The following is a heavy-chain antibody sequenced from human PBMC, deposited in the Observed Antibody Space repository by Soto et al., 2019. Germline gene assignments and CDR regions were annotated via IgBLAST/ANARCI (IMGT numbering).Heavy chain of an antibody. Sequence: KTSETLSLTCAVSGGSISSGGYSWSWIRQPPGKGLEWIGYIYHSGSTYYNPSLKSRVTISVDRSKNQFSLKLSSVTAADTAVYYCARGIVATILSENWFDPWGQGTLVTVSS. D-gene: IGHD5-12*01. J-gene: IGHJ5*02. CDR2: IYHSGST. CDR3: ARGIVATILSENWFDP. CDR1: GGSISSGGYS. V-gene: IGHV4-30-2*01.